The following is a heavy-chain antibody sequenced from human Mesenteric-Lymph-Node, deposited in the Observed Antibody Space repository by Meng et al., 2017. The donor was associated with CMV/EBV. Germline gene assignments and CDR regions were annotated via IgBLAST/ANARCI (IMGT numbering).Heavy chain of an antibody. Sequence: ASVKVSCKASGYTFTGYYMHWVRQAPGQGLEWMGWINPNSGGTNYAQKFQGRVTMTRDTSISTAYMEVDSLRSDDTAVYYCATEGVIAIGTPNAFDIWGQGTMVTVSS. CDR1: GYTFTGYY. CDR3: ATEGVIAIGTPNAFDI. CDR2: INPNSGGT. V-gene: IGHV1-2*02. J-gene: IGHJ3*02. D-gene: IGHD2-21*01.